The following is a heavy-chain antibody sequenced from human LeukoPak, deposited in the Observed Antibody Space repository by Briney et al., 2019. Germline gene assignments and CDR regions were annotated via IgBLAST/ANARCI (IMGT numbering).Heavy chain of an antibody. CDR2: ISYDGSNK. J-gene: IGHJ6*02. CDR1: GFTFSSYA. CDR3: ARSSGSYAYYYYGMDV. D-gene: IGHD1-26*01. V-gene: IGHV3-30-3*01. Sequence: GRSLRLSCAASGFTFSSYAMHWVRQAPGKGLEWVAVISYDGSNKYYADSVKGRFTISRDNSKNTLYLQMNSLRAEDTAVYYCARSSGSYAYYYYGMDVWGQGTTVTLSS.